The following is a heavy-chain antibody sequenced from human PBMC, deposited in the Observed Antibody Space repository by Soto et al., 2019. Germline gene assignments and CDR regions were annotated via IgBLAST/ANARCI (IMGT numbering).Heavy chain of an antibody. D-gene: IGHD3-22*01. V-gene: IGHV3-23*01. CDR2: NSGSGGST. CDR1: GFTFSSYA. CDR3: AKDAYDSSGYYAYFDY. J-gene: IGHJ4*02. Sequence: GGSLRLSCAASGFTFSSYAMSWVRQAPGKGLEWVSANSGSGGSTYYADSVKGPFTISRDNSKNTLYLQMNSLRAEDTAVYYCAKDAYDSSGYYAYFDYWGQGTLVTVSS.